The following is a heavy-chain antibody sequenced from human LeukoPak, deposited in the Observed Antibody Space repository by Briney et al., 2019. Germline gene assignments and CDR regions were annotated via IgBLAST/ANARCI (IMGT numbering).Heavy chain of an antibody. CDR2: IYYSGST. CDR3: ARARYSSSWYYFDY. V-gene: IGHV4-39*01. D-gene: IGHD6-13*01. Sequence: PSETLSLTCTVSGGSISSSSYYWGWIRQPPGKGLERIGSIYYSGSTYYNPSLKSRVTISVDTSKNQFSLKLSSVTAADTAVYYCARARYSSSWYYFDYWGQGTLVTVSS. J-gene: IGHJ4*02. CDR1: GGSISSSSYY.